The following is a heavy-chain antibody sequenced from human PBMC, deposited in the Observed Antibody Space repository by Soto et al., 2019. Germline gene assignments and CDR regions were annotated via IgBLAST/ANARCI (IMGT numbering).Heavy chain of an antibody. Sequence: ETLSLTCAVYGGSFSGYYWSWVRQPPGKGLEWIGEITHSGGINYNPSLKSRVTMSLDTSKNQFSLRLNSVSDADTAVYYCARLFAGATGNWYFDLWGRGTLVTVSS. CDR1: GGSFSGYY. D-gene: IGHD1-1*01. CDR2: ITHSGGI. J-gene: IGHJ2*01. V-gene: IGHV4-34*01. CDR3: ARLFAGATGNWYFDL.